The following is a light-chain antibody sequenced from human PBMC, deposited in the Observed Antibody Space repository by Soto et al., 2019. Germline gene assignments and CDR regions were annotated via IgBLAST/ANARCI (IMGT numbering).Light chain of an antibody. J-gene: IGKJ1*01. CDR1: QGINIF. Sequence: DIQLTQSPSFLSASVGDRVTITCRASQGINIFLAWYQQKPGEAPKLLIYDASALPRGVPSRFSGSGSGTKFTLTIASLRPDDFATYYCQQYETFSGTFGPGTKVDIK. V-gene: IGKV1-9*01. CDR3: QQYETFSGT. CDR2: DAS.